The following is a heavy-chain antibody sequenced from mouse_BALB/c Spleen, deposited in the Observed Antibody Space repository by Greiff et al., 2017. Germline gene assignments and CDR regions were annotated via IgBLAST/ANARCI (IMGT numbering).Heavy chain of an antibody. CDR1: GFTFSSYA. V-gene: IGHV5-6-5*01. CDR3: AREDYYYGSSYAFFDY. D-gene: IGHD1-1*01. CDR2: ISSGGST. Sequence: EVKLVESGGGLVKPGGSLKLSCAASGFTFSSYAMSWVRQTPEKRLEWVASISSGGSTYYPDSVKGRFTISRDNARNILYLQMSSLRSEDTAMYYCAREDYYYGSSYAFFDYWGQGTTLTVSS. J-gene: IGHJ2*01.